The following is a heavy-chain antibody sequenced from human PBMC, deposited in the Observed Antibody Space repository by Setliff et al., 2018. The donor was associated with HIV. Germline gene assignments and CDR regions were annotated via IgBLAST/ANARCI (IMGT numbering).Heavy chain of an antibody. CDR1: GFTFSSYS. D-gene: IGHD2-8*02. J-gene: IGHJ4*02. CDR2: ISSSGSTI. V-gene: IGHV3-48*04. CDR3: VKDAYSTGKPGIS. Sequence: PGGSLRLSCAASGFTFSSYSMNWVRQAPGKGLEWVSYISSSGSTIYYADSVKGRFTISRDNAKNSLYLQMNSLRVDDTAVYYCVKDAYSTGKPGISWGQGTQVTVSS.